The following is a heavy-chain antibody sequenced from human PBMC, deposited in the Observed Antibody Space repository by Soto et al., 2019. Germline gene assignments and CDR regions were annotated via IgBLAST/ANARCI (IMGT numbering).Heavy chain of an antibody. D-gene: IGHD3-10*01. V-gene: IGHV4-34*01. CDR1: GWSFSGYY. CDR2: INHSGST. J-gene: IGHJ3*02. CDR3: ARARRATMVRGVRGAFDI. Sequence: SETLSLTCAVYGWSFSGYYWSWIRQPPGKGLEWIGEINHSGSTNYNPSLKSRVTISVDTSKNQFSLKLSSVTAADTAVYYCARARRATMVRGVRGAFDIWGQGTMVT.